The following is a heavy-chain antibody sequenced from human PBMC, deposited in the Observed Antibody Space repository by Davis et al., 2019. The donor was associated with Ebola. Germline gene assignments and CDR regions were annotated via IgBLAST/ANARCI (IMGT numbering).Heavy chain of an antibody. J-gene: IGHJ6*02. V-gene: IGHV3-30*03. D-gene: IGHD2-2*01. CDR1: GFTFSSYG. CDR2: ISYDGSNK. CDR3: ARSANVVPAATYYYGMDV. Sequence: GESLKISCAASGFTFSSYGMHWVRQAPGKGLEWVAVISYDGSNKYYADSVKGRFTISRDNSKNTLYLQMNSLRAEDTAVYYCARSANVVPAATYYYGMDVWGQGTTVTVSS.